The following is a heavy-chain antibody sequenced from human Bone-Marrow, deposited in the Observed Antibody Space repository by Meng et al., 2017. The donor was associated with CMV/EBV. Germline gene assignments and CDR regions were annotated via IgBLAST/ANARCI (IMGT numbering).Heavy chain of an antibody. V-gene: IGHV1-46*01. CDR1: GYTFTSYY. CDR2: INPSGGST. CDR3: ARDFRHTSIVVVPAAMAADYYYGMDV. Sequence: ASVKVSCKASGYTFTSYYMHWVRQAPGQGLEWMGIINPSGGSTSYAQKFQGRVTMTRDTSTSTVYMELSSLRSEDTAVYYCARDFRHTSIVVVPAAMAADYYYGMDVWDQGTTVTVSS. J-gene: IGHJ6*02. D-gene: IGHD2-2*01.